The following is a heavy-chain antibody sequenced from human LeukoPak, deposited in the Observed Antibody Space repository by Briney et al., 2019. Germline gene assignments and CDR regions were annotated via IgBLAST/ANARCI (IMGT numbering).Heavy chain of an antibody. CDR3: ARETGGGDYKYYFDY. V-gene: IGHV1-2*02. D-gene: IGHD3-10*01. J-gene: IGHJ4*02. CDR1: GYTFTGYY. Sequence: ASVKVSCKASGYTFTGYYMHWVRQAPGQGLEWMGWINPNSGGTNYAQKFQGRVTMTRDTSISTAYMELSRLRSDDTAVYYCARETGGGDYKYYFDYWGQGTLVTVSS. CDR2: INPNSGGT.